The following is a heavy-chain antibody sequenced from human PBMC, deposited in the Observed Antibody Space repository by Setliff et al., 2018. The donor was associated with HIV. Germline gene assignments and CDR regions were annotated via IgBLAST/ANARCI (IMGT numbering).Heavy chain of an antibody. CDR2: IIPIFGTA. J-gene: IGHJ4*02. V-gene: IGHV1-69*13. D-gene: IGHD4-17*01. Sequence: GASVKVSCKASGGTFSSYAISWVRQAPGQGLEWMGGIIPIFGTANYAQKFQGRVTITADESTSTAYMELSSLRSEDTAVYYCAIPFMTNGDYIFDYWGQGTLVTVSS. CDR3: AIPFMTNGDYIFDY. CDR1: GGTFSSYA.